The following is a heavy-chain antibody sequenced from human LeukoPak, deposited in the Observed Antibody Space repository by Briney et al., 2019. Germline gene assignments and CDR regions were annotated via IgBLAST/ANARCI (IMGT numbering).Heavy chain of an antibody. CDR3: ARDLVRGYDNWRGYGGLDV. V-gene: IGHV3-53*01. Sequence: GGSLRLSCAASGFTVSSNYMSWVRQAPGKGLEWASIIYSGGSTYYAGSVKGRFTISRDNSKNTVYLQMSSLRAEDTAVYYCARDLVRGYDNWRGYGGLDVWGQGTTVTVSS. J-gene: IGHJ6*02. CDR2: IYSGGST. CDR1: GFTVSSNY. D-gene: IGHD3-3*01.